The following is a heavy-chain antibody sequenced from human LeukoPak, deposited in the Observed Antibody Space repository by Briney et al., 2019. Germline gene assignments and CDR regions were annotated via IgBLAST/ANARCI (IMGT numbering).Heavy chain of an antibody. J-gene: IGHJ4*02. D-gene: IGHD1-26*01. Sequence: GASVKVSCKASGYTFTNFPIGLVRQAPGQGLEWMGWISAYNGYTKYAPSLQGRVTTTTDTSTSTAYMQLRSLRSDDTAMYYCARVGGNYEGLIDYWGRGTLVTVSS. CDR1: GYTFTNFP. V-gene: IGHV1-18*01. CDR2: ISAYNGYT. CDR3: ARVGGNYEGLIDY.